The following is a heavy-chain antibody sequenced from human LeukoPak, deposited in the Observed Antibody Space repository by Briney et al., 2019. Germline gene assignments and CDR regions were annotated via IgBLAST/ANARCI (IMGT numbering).Heavy chain of an antibody. CDR1: GFTFKNHG. V-gene: IGHV3-30*03. CDR3: AAFITTKLDY. D-gene: IGHD3-22*01. J-gene: IGHJ4*02. CDR2: ASSDEINQ. Sequence: GGSLRLSCVISGFTFKNHGLHWVRQAPGKGLEWVAVASSDEINQYYADSVKGRFIISRDNSRNTLNLQMNNLRTEDMAFYYCAAFITTKLDYWGQGILVTVSS.